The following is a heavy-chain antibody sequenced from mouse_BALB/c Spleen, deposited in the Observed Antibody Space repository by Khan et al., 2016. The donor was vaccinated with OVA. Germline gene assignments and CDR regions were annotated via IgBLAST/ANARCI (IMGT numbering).Heavy chain of an antibody. D-gene: IGHD1-2*01. CDR3: ARFITTTTTDYYAMDY. Sequence: EVELVESGGDLVKPGGSLKLSCAASGFIFSSYGMYWVRQTPDKRLEWVGTISSGGTYTYYPDSVKGRFTITRDNAKNTLSLQMSSLKSEDTAMEYCARFITTTTTDYYAMDYWGQGTSVTVSS. CDR1: GFIFSSYG. J-gene: IGHJ4*01. CDR2: ISSGGTYT. V-gene: IGHV5-6*01.